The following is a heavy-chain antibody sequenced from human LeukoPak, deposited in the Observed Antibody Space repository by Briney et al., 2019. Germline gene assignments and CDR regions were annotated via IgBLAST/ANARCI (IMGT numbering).Heavy chain of an antibody. Sequence: GGSLRPSCAASGFAFSSYWMSWVRQAPGKGLEWVAAIKGDESEIYYVDSVKGRFTVSRDNTKNSLYLQMNNLRAEDTAVFYCARDVYWGQGTLVTVSS. CDR2: IKGDESEI. V-gene: IGHV3-7*04. CDR3: ARDVY. J-gene: IGHJ4*02. CDR1: GFAFSSYW.